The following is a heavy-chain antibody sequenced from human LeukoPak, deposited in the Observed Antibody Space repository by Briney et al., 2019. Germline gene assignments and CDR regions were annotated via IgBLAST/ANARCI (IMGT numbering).Heavy chain of an antibody. Sequence: GGSLRLSCAASGFTFSSYAMSWVRQVPGKGLEWVSVISGSGDNTYYADSVKGRFTISRDNSKNMLYLQMNSLRAEDTAVYYCTSHAAFDPWGQGTLVTVSS. V-gene: IGHV3-23*01. CDR1: GFTFSSYA. CDR2: ISGSGDNT. CDR3: TSHAAFDP. J-gene: IGHJ5*02.